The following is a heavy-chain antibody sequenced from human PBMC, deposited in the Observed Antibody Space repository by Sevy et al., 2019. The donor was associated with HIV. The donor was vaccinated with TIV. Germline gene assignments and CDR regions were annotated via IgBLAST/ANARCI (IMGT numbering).Heavy chain of an antibody. V-gene: IGHV3-30*18. Sequence: GGSVRLSCAASGFTFSSYGMHWVRQAPGKGLEWVAVISYDGSNKYYADSVKGRFTISRDNSKNTLYLQMNSLRAEDTAVYYCAKDWELRLAYYFDYWGQGTLVTVSS. CDR2: ISYDGSNK. CDR3: AKDWELRLAYYFDY. D-gene: IGHD3-10*01. J-gene: IGHJ4*02. CDR1: GFTFSSYG.